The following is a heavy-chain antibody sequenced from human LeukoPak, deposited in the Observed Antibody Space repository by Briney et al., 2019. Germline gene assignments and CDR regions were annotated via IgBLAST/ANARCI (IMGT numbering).Heavy chain of an antibody. CDR1: GFTYTSSA. D-gene: IGHD4-17*01. J-gene: IGHJ4*02. Sequence: TSVKVSCKASGFTYTSSAVQWVRQARGQRLEWIGWIVVGSGNTNYAQKFQERVTITRDMSTSTAYMELSSLRSEDTAVYYCAADPYDYGDYVLGYWGQGTLVTVSS. CDR2: IVVGSGNT. V-gene: IGHV1-58*01. CDR3: AADPYDYGDYVLGY.